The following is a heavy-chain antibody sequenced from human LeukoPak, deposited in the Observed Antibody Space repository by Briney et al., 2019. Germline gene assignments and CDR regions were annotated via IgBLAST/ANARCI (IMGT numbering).Heavy chain of an antibody. CDR3: ARGYGGYYYYGMDV. J-gene: IGHJ6*04. Sequence: PGGSLRLSCAASGFTFSSYAMHWVRQAPGKGLEWVAVISYDGSNKYYADSAKGRFTISRDNSKNTLYLQMNSLRAEDTAVYYCARGYGGYYYYGMDVWGKGTTVTVSS. D-gene: IGHD5-12*01. CDR2: ISYDGSNK. V-gene: IGHV3-30*04. CDR1: GFTFSSYA.